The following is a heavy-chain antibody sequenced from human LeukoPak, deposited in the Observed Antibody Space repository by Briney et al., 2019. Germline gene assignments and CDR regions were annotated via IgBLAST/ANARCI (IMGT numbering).Heavy chain of an antibody. J-gene: IGHJ6*04. CDR1: GGSFSGYY. Sequence: PSETLSLTCAVYGGSFSGYYWSWIRQPPGKGLEWIGEINNSGSTTYNPSPKSRVTISVDTSKNQFSLKLSSVTAADTAVYYCARGSYYGSGSYYNRQYYYYGMDVWGKGTTVTVSS. CDR2: INNSGST. CDR3: ARGSYYGSGSYYNRQYYYYGMDV. D-gene: IGHD3-10*01. V-gene: IGHV4-34*01.